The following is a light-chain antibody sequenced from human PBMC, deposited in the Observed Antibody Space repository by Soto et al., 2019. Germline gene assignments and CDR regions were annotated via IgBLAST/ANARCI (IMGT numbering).Light chain of an antibody. J-gene: IGLJ1*01. V-gene: IGLV1-47*02. CDR3: QVWDSAGDQYV. Sequence: QSVVTQPPSVSGTPGQTITISCSGSTSNVGTHYVYWYQQVSGSAPKLVIHANHQRPSGVTDRFSGSKSGNTATLIIRSVEVGDEADYHCQVWDSAGDQYVFGPGTKLTVL. CDR1: TSNVGTHY. CDR2: ANH.